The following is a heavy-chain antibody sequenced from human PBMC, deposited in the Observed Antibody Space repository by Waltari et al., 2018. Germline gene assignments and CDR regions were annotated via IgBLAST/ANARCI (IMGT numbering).Heavy chain of an antibody. Sequence: QVQLQESGPGLVKPSETLSLTCTVCGGPITNNYWSWFRQPPGGGLEWVGYISYSGSAYSNPSLKSRVTISVDTSKSQFSLKLSSVTAADTAVYYCARDSYSSSFDSWGQGTLVTVSS. J-gene: IGHJ4*02. CDR3: ARDSYSSSFDS. CDR1: GGPITNNY. CDR2: ISYSGSA. D-gene: IGHD6-13*01. V-gene: IGHV4-59*01.